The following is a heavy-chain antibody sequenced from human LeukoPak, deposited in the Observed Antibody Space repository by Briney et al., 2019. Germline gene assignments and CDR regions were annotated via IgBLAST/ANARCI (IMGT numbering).Heavy chain of an antibody. CDR3: ARDLYVWGSHRSLDY. V-gene: IGHV4-38-2*02. D-gene: IGHD3-16*02. CDR1: GYSISSGYY. J-gene: IGHJ4*02. Sequence: SETLSLTCTVSGYSISSGYYWGWIRQPPGKGLEWIGEINHSGSTNYNPSLKSRVTISVDTPKNQFSLKLSSVTAADTAVYYCARDLYVWGSHRSLDYWGQGTLVTVSS. CDR2: INHSGST.